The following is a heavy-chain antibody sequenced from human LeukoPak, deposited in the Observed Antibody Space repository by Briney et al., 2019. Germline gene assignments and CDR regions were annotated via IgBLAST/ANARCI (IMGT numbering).Heavy chain of an antibody. CDR3: ARRGDSSTWYGNNWFDP. V-gene: IGHV1-46*01. J-gene: IGHJ5*02. D-gene: IGHD6-13*01. CDR2: INPSGGST. Sequence: PGASVKVSCKASGYTFTGYYMHWVRQAPGQGLEWMGIINPSGGSTSYAQKFQGRVTMTRDTSTSTVYMELSSLRSEDTAVYYCARRGDSSTWYGNNWFDPWGQGTLVTVSS. CDR1: GYTFTGYY.